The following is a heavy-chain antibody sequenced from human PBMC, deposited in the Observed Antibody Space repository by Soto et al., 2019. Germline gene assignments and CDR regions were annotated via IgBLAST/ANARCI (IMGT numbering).Heavy chain of an antibody. Sequence: ASVKVSCKASGYTFTGYYMHWVRQAPGQGLEWMGWINPNSGGTNYAQKFQGRVTMTRDTSISTAYMELSRLRSDDTAVYYCARDYRYCSGGSCPPGYWGQGTLVTVSS. V-gene: IGHV1-2*02. J-gene: IGHJ4*02. D-gene: IGHD2-15*01. CDR3: ARDYRYCSGGSCPPGY. CDR1: GYTFTGYY. CDR2: INPNSGGT.